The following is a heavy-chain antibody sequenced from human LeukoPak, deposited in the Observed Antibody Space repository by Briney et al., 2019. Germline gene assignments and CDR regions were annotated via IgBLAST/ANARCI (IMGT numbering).Heavy chain of an antibody. CDR2: ISWNSGSI. Sequence: SPRPSCAASGFPFSTFWTDWGRHTPGEGLGWGSGISWNSGSIGYADSVKGRFTISRDNAKNSLYLQMNSLRAEDTALYYCAKSQGGYYHPFDYWGRGTLVTVSS. V-gene: IGHV3-9*01. CDR3: AKSQGGYYHPFDY. CDR1: GFPFSTFW. D-gene: IGHD3-3*01. J-gene: IGHJ4*02.